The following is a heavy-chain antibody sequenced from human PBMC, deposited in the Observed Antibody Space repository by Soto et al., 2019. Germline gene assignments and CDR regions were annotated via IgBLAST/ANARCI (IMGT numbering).Heavy chain of an antibody. D-gene: IGHD4-4*01. CDR3: AAADYRGYYYYGMDV. CDR1: GFTFTSSA. CDR2: IVVGSGNT. J-gene: IGHJ6*02. V-gene: IGHV1-58*01. Sequence: SVKVSCKASGFTFTSSAVQWVRQARGQRLEWIGWIVVGSGNTNYAQKFQERVTITRDMSTSTAYMELSSLRSEETAVYYCAAADYRGYYYYGMDVWGQGTTVTVSS.